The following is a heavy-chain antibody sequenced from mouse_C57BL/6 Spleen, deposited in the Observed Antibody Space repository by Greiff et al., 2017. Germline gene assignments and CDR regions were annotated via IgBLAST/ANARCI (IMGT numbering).Heavy chain of an antibody. V-gene: IGHV1-50*01. Sequence: QVQLQQPGAELVKPGASVKLSSKASGYTFTSYWMQWVKQRPGQGLEWIGEIDPSDSYTNYNQKFKGKATLTVDTSSSTAYMQLSSLTSEDSAVYYCARPTMITTNWYFDVWGTGTTVTGSS. CDR1: GYTFTSYW. J-gene: IGHJ1*03. CDR2: IDPSDSYT. CDR3: ARPTMITTNWYFDV. D-gene: IGHD2-4*01.